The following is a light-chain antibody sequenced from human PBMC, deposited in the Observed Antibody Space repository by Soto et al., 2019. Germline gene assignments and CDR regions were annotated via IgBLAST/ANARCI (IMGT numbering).Light chain of an antibody. J-gene: IGKJ1*01. CDR3: QQYDKWPPWT. Sequence: EIVLTQSPATLSVSPGERVILSCRASQSVDISLAWYQQKPGQAPRLLIYGASTRATDMPGTFSGRGSGTEFTLTITSLRPEDFGVYYCQQYDKWPPWTFGQGTKVEIK. CDR1: QSVDIS. V-gene: IGKV3-15*01. CDR2: GAS.